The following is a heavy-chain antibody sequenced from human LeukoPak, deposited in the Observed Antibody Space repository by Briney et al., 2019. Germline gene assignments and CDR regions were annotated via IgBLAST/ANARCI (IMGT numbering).Heavy chain of an antibody. CDR1: GYTFTSYG. J-gene: IGHJ4*02. Sequence: GASVKVSCKASGYTFTSYGISWVRQAPGQGLEWMGIINPSGGSTSYAQKFQGRVTMTRDTSTSTVYMELSSLRSEDTAVYYCARVVGPQLDKEFDYWGQGTLVTVSS. D-gene: IGHD6-13*01. V-gene: IGHV1-46*01. CDR3: ARVVGPQLDKEFDY. CDR2: INPSGGST.